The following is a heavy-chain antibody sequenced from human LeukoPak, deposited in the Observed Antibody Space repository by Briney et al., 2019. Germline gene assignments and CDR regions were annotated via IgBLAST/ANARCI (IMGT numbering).Heavy chain of an antibody. V-gene: IGHV3-15*01. J-gene: IGHJ4*02. CDR2: IKSKTDGGTT. Sequence: GGSLRLSCAASGFTFSNAWMSWVRQAPGRGLEWGGRIKSKTDGGTTDYAAPVKGRFTISRDDSKNTLYLQMNSLKTEDTAVYYCTTGITMVRGVIHLIDYWGQGTLVTVSS. CDR1: GFTFSNAW. CDR3: TTGITMVRGVIHLIDY. D-gene: IGHD3-10*01.